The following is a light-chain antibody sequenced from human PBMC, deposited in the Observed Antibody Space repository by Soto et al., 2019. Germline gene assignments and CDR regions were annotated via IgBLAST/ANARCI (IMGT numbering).Light chain of an antibody. V-gene: IGKV1-9*01. Sequence: DIQMTQSPSSLSASVGDRVTITCRASQGISSYLAWYQQKPGKAPKLLIYAASTLQSGVPSRFSGSGSGTDFTLTISSLQPEDFATYYCQQLISHPFAFGGGTKVDIK. CDR3: QQLISHPFA. CDR1: QGISSY. CDR2: AAS. J-gene: IGKJ4*01.